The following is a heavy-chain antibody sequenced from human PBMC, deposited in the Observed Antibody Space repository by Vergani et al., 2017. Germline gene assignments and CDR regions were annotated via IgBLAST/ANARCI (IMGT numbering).Heavy chain of an antibody. V-gene: IGHV3-23*01. D-gene: IGHD3-10*01. CDR1: GFTFSSYA. J-gene: IGHJ6*02. CDR2: ISGSGGST. Sequence: EVQLLESGGGLVQPGGSLRLSCAASGFTFSSYAMSWVRQAPGKGLEWVSAISGSGGSTYYADSVKGRFTISRDNSKNTLYLQMNSLRAEDTAVYYCAKDLIWCGEAPGGMDVWGQGTTVTVSS. CDR3: AKDLIWCGEAPGGMDV.